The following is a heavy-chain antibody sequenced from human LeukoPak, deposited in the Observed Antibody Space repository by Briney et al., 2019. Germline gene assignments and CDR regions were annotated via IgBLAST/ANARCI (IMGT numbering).Heavy chain of an antibody. D-gene: IGHD2-2*01. Sequence: GGSLRLSCAASGFTFSSYEMNWVRQAPGKGLEWVSYISSSGSTIYYAGSVKGRFTISRDNAKNSLYLQMNSLRAEDTAVYYCARERPEVPAAMSYYYYGMDVWGKGTTVTVSS. CDR1: GFTFSSYE. CDR3: ARERPEVPAAMSYYYYGMDV. V-gene: IGHV3-48*03. CDR2: ISSSGSTI. J-gene: IGHJ6*04.